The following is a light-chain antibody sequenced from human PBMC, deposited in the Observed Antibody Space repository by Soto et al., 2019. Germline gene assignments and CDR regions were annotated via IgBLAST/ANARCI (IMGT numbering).Light chain of an antibody. CDR1: SSDVGGYNY. CDR2: DVN. V-gene: IGLV2-14*03. J-gene: IGLJ1*01. CDR3: SSYRRGSTYV. Sequence: QSALTQPASVSGSPGQSITVSCTGTSSDVGGYNYVSWYQHPGKAPRLMIYDVNNRPSGVSDRFSGSKSGNTASLTISGLQAEDEADYYCSSYRRGSTYVFGTGTKVTVL.